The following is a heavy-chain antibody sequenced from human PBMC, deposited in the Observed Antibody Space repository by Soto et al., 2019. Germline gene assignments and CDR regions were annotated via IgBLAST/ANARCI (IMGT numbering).Heavy chain of an antibody. CDR2: ISYDGSNK. CDR1: GFTFSSYG. J-gene: IGHJ6*02. V-gene: IGHV3-30*18. D-gene: IGHD3-10*01. Sequence: GGSLRLSCAASGFTFSSYGMHWVRQAPGKGLEWVAVISYDGSNKYYADSVKGRFTISRDNSKNTLYLQMDSLRAEDTAVYYCAKDPVRGVISPGLMYYYYYGMDVWGQGTTVTVSS. CDR3: AKDPVRGVISPGLMYYYYYGMDV.